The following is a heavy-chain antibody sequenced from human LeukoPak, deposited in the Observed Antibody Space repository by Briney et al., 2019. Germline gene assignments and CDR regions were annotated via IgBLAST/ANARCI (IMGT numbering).Heavy chain of an antibody. J-gene: IGHJ4*02. V-gene: IGHV3-21*01. CDR1: GFTFISYE. CDR2: ISSSSSYI. Sequence: TGGSLRLSCAASGFTFISYEMNWVRQAPGKGLEWVSSISSSSSYIYYADSVKGRFTISRDNAKNSLYLQMNSLRAEDTAVYYCARDPYCSGGSCYSGEDYFDYWGQGTLVTVSS. CDR3: ARDPYCSGGSCYSGEDYFDY. D-gene: IGHD2-15*01.